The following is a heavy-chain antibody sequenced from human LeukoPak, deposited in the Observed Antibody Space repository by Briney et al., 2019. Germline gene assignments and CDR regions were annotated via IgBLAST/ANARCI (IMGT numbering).Heavy chain of an antibody. CDR2: ISAYNGNT. CDR3: ARGKAGNWANDY. Sequence: ASVKVSCKASGYTFTSYDISWVRQAPGQGLEWMGWISAYNGNTNYAQKLQGRVTMTTDTSTSIVYMELRGLRSDDTAVYYCARGKAGNWANDYWGQGTLVTVSS. CDR1: GYTFTSYD. D-gene: IGHD7-27*01. V-gene: IGHV1-18*01. J-gene: IGHJ4*02.